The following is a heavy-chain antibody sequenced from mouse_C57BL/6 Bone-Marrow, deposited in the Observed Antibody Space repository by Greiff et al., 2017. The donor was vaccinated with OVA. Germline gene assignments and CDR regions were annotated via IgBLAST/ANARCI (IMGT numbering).Heavy chain of an antibody. Sequence: QVQLQQPGAELVMPGASVKLSCKASGYTFTSYWMHWVKQRPGQGLEWIGEIDHSDSYTNYNQKFKGKYTLTVDKSSSPAYMQLGSLTSEDSAVYYCARGGDYDYFDYGGQGTTLTVSS. D-gene: IGHD2-4*01. CDR2: IDHSDSYT. V-gene: IGHV1-69*01. CDR3: ARGGDYDYFDY. CDR1: GYTFTSYW. J-gene: IGHJ2*01.